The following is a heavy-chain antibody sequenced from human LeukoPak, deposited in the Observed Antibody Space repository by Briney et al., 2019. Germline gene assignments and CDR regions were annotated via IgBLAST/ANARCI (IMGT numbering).Heavy chain of an antibody. V-gene: IGHV4-59*01. CDR1: GASISSYY. CDR3: ARDKALRNWYFDL. J-gene: IGHJ2*01. CDR2: ILNTGSA. Sequence: ASETLSLTCTVPGASISSYYWGWIRQPPGKGLEWIGYILNTGSANYNPSLKSRVTISIDTSKNQFSLKLTSVTAADTAVYYCARDKALRNWYFDLWGRGTLATVSS.